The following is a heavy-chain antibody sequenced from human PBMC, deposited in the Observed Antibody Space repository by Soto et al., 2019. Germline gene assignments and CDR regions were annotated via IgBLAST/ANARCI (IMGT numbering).Heavy chain of an antibody. D-gene: IGHD2-21*02. J-gene: IGHJ6*04. CDR2: ISFTGDSR. Sequence: GSLRLSCAASGFNFNAYVMNWVRQAPGKGLEWVSIISFTGDSRYYADSVKDRFTISRDNSQNTLYLQMNSLRAEDTAVYYCAKKSCDCACCTYGMDGWAEGTTVTNAS. CDR3: AKKSCDCACCTYGMDG. CDR1: GFNFNAYV. V-gene: IGHV3-23*01.